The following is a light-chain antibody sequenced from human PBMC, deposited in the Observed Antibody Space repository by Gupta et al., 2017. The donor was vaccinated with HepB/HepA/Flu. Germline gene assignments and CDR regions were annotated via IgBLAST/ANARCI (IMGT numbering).Light chain of an antibody. CDR2: EDN. CDR1: SGPIASND. CDR3: QSYDSSSSWV. V-gene: IGLV6-57*03. Sequence: NFMLTQPHSVSESPGKTVTISCTRSSGPIASNDVPWYQQRPGSAPTTVIYEDNQRPSGVPDRFSGSIDNSSNSASLTNSGLKTEDEADYYCQSYDSSSSWVFGGGTKLTVL. J-gene: IGLJ3*02.